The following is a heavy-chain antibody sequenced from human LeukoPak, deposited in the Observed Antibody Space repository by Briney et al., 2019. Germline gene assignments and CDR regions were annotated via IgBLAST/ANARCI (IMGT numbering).Heavy chain of an antibody. CDR1: GVTFSDSA. V-gene: IGHV3-73*01. J-gene: IGHJ5*02. Sequence: GGSLKLSCAASGVTFSDSAIHWVREASGEGLEWVGRIRDKGYGHATAYAASVKGRFTLSRDDSKDTAYQQMNSLKTEATALYYCTTPNEGNWFDPWGQGTLVTVSS. CDR2: IRDKGYGHAT. CDR3: TTPNEGNWFDP.